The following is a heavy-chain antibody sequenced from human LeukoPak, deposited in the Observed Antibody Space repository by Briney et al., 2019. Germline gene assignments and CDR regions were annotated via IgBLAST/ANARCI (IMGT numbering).Heavy chain of an antibody. Sequence: PSETLSLTCTVSGGSISNYYWSWIRQPPGKGLEWIWYIYYSGSTNYNPSLKSRVTISVDMSKNQFSLKLSSVTAADTAVYYCARSDVMVRGVDFDYWGQGTLVTVSS. V-gene: IGHV4-59*01. CDR3: ARSDVMVRGVDFDY. CDR1: GGSISNYY. J-gene: IGHJ4*02. CDR2: IYYSGST. D-gene: IGHD3-10*01.